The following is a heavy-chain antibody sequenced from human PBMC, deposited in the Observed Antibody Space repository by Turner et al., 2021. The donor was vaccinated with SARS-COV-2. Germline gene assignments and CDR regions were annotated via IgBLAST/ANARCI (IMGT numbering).Heavy chain of an antibody. D-gene: IGHD1-26*01. Sequence: QVQQVESGGGVVQRGRSLSLSCVVSGITFTDSNFHWVRQAPGKGLEWMAVISYDGSGTYYADSVKGRFTVSRDNSKNMVYFQMDSLRAEDTAVYYCVTGSYFRELAYWGQGTLVTVSS. V-gene: IGHV3-30-3*01. J-gene: IGHJ4*02. CDR3: VTGSYFRELAY. CDR1: GITFTDSN. CDR2: ISYDGSGT.